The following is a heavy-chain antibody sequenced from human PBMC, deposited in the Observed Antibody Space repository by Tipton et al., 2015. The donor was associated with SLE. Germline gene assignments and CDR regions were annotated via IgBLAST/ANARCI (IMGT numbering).Heavy chain of an antibody. CDR2: VYHSGST. J-gene: IGHJ4*02. D-gene: IGHD2-8*02. V-gene: IGHV4-38-2*02. Sequence: TLSLTCTVSGYSISSDYYWGWIRQPPGKGLEWIGSVYHSGSTNYNPSLKSRVTISIDTSKKQLSLKLRSVTAADTAVYYCAREGVCIGGVCYDSWGQGTLVTVSS. CDR1: GYSISSDYY. CDR3: AREGVCIGGVCYDS.